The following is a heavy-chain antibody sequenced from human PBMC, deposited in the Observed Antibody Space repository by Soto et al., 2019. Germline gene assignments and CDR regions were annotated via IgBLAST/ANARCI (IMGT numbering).Heavy chain of an antibody. V-gene: IGHV3-15*07. J-gene: IGHJ3*02. Sequence: EVQLVESGGGLVQPGGSLRLSCAASGFTFSNAWMNWVRQAPGKGLEWVGRIKSKTDGGTTDYAAPVKGRFTISRDDSKNRVYLQMNSLKTEDTAVYYCTTVGVGIVVVPNAFDIGGKGTMVTVSS. CDR2: IKSKTDGGTT. CDR1: GFTFSNAW. D-gene: IGHD3-22*01. CDR3: TTVGVGIVVVPNAFDI.